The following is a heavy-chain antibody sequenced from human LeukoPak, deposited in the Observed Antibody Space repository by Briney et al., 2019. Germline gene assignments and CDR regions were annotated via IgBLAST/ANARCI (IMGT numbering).Heavy chain of an antibody. CDR1: GGSISSYY. CDR2: IYYSGST. Sequence: SETLSLTCTVSGGSISSYYWSWIRQPPGKGLEWIGYIYYSGSTNYNPSLKSRVTISVDTSKNQFSLKLSSVTAADTAVYYCARHYYYDSSGYYYWGQGTLATDSS. D-gene: IGHD3-22*01. J-gene: IGHJ4*02. CDR3: ARHYYYDSSGYYY. V-gene: IGHV4-59*08.